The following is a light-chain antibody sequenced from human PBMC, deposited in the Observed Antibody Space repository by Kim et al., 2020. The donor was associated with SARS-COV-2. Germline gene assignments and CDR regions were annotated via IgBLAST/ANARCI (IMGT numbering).Light chain of an antibody. CDR1: QSVSSN. CDR3: QQYNNWSLT. J-gene: IGKJ4*01. V-gene: IGKV3-15*01. Sequence: SVSPGERATLSCRASQSVSSNLAWYQQKPGQAPRLLIYGASTRATGIPARFSGSGSGTEFTLTISSLQSEDFAVYYCQQYNNWSLTFGGGTKVDIK. CDR2: GAS.